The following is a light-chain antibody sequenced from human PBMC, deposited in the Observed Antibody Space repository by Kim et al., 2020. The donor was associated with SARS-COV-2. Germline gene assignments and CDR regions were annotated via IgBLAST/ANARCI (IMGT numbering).Light chain of an antibody. V-gene: IGKV3-20*01. Sequence: EIVLTQSPATLSLSPGERATLSCRASQSVSNNYLSCYQQKPGQAHRLIIDGASSRATGIPDRFSASGSGTDFTLTISRLEHEDSAVYYRQQYGSAINTFAQGTKLEI. CDR3: QQYGSAINT. J-gene: IGKJ2*01. CDR2: GAS. CDR1: QSVSNNY.